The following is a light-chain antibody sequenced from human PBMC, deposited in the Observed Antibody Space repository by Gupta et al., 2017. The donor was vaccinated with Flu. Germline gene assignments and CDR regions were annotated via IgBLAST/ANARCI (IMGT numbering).Light chain of an antibody. J-gene: IGLJ1*01. V-gene: IGLV1-40*01. CDR1: SSNIGAGYD. CDR2: VNT. Sequence: SVLTQPPPVSGAPGQRVTISCTGISSNIGAGYDVHWYQQLPGTAPKLLIYVNTNRPSGVPDRFSGSKSGTSASLAITGLQAEDEADYYCQSYDSSLTGYVFGTGTKVTVL. CDR3: QSYDSSLTGYV.